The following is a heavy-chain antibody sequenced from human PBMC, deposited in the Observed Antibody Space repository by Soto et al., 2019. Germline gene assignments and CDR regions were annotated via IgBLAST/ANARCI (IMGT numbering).Heavy chain of an antibody. CDR1: GFTFSSYG. Sequence: VGSLRLSCAASGFTFSSYGMHWVRQAPGKGLEWVAVISYDGSNKYYADSVKGRFTISRDNSKNTLYLQMNSLRAEDTAVYYCAKDIAVAGHFDYWGQGTLVTVSS. CDR3: AKDIAVAGHFDY. V-gene: IGHV3-30*18. CDR2: ISYDGSNK. J-gene: IGHJ4*02. D-gene: IGHD6-19*01.